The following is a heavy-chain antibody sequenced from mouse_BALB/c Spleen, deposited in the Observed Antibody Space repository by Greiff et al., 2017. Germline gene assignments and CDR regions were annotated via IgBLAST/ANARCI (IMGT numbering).Heavy chain of an antibody. V-gene: IGHV1-14*01. J-gene: IGHJ4*01. CDR3: ARSTAGPYAMDY. Sequence: VQLKESGPELVKPGASVKMSCKASGYTFTSYVMHWVKQKPGQGLEWIGYIDPFNGGTSYNQKFKGKATLTVDKSSSTAYMHLSSLTSEDSAVYYCARSTAGPYAMDYWGQGTSVTVSS. CDR2: IDPFNGGT. CDR1: GYTFTSYV. D-gene: IGHD1-2*01.